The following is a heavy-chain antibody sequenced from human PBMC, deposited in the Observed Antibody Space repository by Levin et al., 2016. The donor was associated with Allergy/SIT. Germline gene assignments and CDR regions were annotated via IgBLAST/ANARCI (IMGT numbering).Heavy chain of an antibody. CDR2: FYYSGST. V-gene: IGHV4-61*01. J-gene: IGHJ6*01. Sequence: SETLSLTCTVSGVSVSSDNTYYWTWIRQTPGKGLEWIGYFYYSGSTNYNPSLKSRVTISLDTSKNQFSLNLTSVTAADTAVYYCARDRISNDYQSYYGLDVWGPGTTVTVSS. CDR1: GVSVSSDNTYY. D-gene: IGHD4/OR15-4a*01. CDR3: ARDRISNDYQSYYGLDV.